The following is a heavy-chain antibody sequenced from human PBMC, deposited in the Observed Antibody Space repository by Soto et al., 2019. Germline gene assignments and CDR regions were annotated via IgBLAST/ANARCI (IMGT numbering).Heavy chain of an antibody. Sequence: SLRLCCEASGFTVSSYAMHWVRQAAGKGLEWVAVISYDGSNTYYADSVKGRFTISRDNSKNTLYLQMNSLRAEDTAVYYCAGCYDFWSGSLYYGMDVWGQGTTVTVSS. CDR1: GFTVSSYA. CDR3: AGCYDFWSGSLYYGMDV. J-gene: IGHJ6*02. CDR2: ISYDGSNT. V-gene: IGHV3-30-3*01. D-gene: IGHD3-3*01.